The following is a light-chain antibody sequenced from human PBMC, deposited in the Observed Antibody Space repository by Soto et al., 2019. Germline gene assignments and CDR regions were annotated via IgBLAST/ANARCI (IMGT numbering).Light chain of an antibody. V-gene: IGLV2-11*01. Sequence: QSVLTQPRSVSGSPGQSVTISCTGTISDVGDYDYVSWYQQHPGKAPKLIIYDVYKRSSGVPDRFSGSKSGNTAPLTISGLQAEDEADYYCCSYAGSSTSVIFGGGTKVTVL. CDR3: CSYAGSSTSVI. J-gene: IGLJ2*01. CDR1: ISDVGDYDY. CDR2: DVY.